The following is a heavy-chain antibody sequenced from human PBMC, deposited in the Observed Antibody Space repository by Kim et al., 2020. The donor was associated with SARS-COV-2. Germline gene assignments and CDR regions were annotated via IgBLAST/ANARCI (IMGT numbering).Heavy chain of an antibody. V-gene: IGHV3-11*01. D-gene: IGHD6-19*01. CDR3: AGVFGSGIPTGWFDS. J-gene: IGHJ5*01. Sequence: DSVKGRFTIARDNTKNSLFLQMHSLRDEDTAVYYCAGVFGSGIPTGWFDSWGQGTLVTVSS.